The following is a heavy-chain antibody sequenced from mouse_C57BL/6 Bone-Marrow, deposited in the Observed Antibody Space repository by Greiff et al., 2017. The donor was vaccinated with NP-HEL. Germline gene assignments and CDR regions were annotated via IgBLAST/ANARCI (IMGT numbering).Heavy chain of an antibody. D-gene: IGHD1-1*01. J-gene: IGHJ1*03. CDR1: GYAFSSSW. CDR2: IYPGDGDT. V-gene: IGHV1-82*01. CDR3: ARWAGYYGSSGYFDV. Sequence: QVQLKESGPELVKPGASVKISCKASGYAFSSSWMHWVKQRPGKGLEWIGRIYPGDGDTNYNGTFKGKATLTAAKSSSTAYMQLISLTAEDAAVYFCARWAGYYGSSGYFDVWGTGTTVTVSS.